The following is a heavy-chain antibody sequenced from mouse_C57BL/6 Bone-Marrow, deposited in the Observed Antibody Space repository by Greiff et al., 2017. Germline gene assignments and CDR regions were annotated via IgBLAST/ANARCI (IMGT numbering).Heavy chain of an antibody. CDR2: IYPGGGYT. CDR1: GYTFTNYW. CDR3: ARDDCGGGLAY. J-gene: IGHJ3*01. V-gene: IGHV1-63*01. D-gene: IGHD2-4*01. Sequence: QVQLQQSGAELVRPGTSVKMSCKASGYTFTNYWIGWAKQRPGHGLEWIGDIYPGGGYTNYNEKFKGKATLTANKSSSTAYMQFSSLTSEDAAIYCGARDDCGGGLAYWGQGTLVTVSA.